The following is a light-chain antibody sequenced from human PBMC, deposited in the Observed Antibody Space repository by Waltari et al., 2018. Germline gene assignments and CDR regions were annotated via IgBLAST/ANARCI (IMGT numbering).Light chain of an antibody. CDR2: NIN. J-gene: IGLJ3*02. V-gene: IGLV8-61*01. CDR3: VLYMGSGIWV. Sequence: QTVVTQEPSLSVSPGGTVTLTCALSSGSVSSTSYASWYQQTPGQGPRTRVYNINNRSSGVPDRFSGSMLGNKAARTITGAQAEDESDYYCVLYMGSGIWVFGGGTKLTVL. CDR1: SGSVSSTSY.